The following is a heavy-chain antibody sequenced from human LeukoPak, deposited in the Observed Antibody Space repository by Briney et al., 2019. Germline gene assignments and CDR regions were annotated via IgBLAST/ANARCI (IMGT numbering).Heavy chain of an antibody. D-gene: IGHD5-12*01. V-gene: IGHV3-23*01. Sequence: GGSLRLSCAASGFTFSSYAMSWVRQAPGKGLEWVSAISGSGGSTYYADSVKGRFTISRDNSKNTLYLQMNGLRAEDTAVYYCAKAPYGYNEPFDYWGQGTLVTVSS. CDR2: ISGSGGST. CDR3: AKAPYGYNEPFDY. J-gene: IGHJ4*02. CDR1: GFTFSSYA.